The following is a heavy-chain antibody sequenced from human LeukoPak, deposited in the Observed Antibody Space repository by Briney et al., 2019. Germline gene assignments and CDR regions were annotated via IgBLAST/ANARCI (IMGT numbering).Heavy chain of an antibody. CDR2: IVVDSGNT. J-gene: IGHJ6*02. CDR1: GFTFTSSA. V-gene: IGHV1-58*01. D-gene: IGHD3-10*01. Sequence: SVKVSCKASGFTFTSSAVQWVRQAHGQRLEWIGWIVVDSGNTNYAQKFQERVTITRDMSTSTAYMELRSLRSADTAVYYCAALGGFGDLNLYYSYGLDVWGQGTTVTVSS. CDR3: AALGGFGDLNLYYSYGLDV.